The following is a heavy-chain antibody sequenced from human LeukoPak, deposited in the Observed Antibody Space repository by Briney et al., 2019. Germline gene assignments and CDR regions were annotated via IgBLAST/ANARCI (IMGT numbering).Heavy chain of an antibody. J-gene: IGHJ4*02. CDR3: AGDYRGSLDY. V-gene: IGHV4-34*01. CDR2: INHSGST. Sequence: SETLSLTCAVYGGSFSGYYWSWIRQPPGKGLEWIGEINHSGSTNSNPSLKSRVSISVDTSKNQFSLKLTSVTAADTAVYYCAGDYRGSLDYWGQGTLVTVSS. CDR1: GGSFSGYY. D-gene: IGHD3-10*01.